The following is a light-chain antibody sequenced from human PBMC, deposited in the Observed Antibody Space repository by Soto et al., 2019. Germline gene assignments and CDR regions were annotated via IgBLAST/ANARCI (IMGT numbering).Light chain of an antibody. Sequence: QSVLTKSPSASASLGASVKLTCTLSSGHSSYTIAWHQQQPEKGPRYLMTLNSDGSHSKGDGIPDRFSGSSSGAERYLSISSLQSEDEADYYCQTWGTGIEVFGGGTKLTVL. CDR2: LNSDGSH. CDR3: QTWGTGIEV. J-gene: IGLJ3*02. V-gene: IGLV4-69*01. CDR1: SGHSSYT.